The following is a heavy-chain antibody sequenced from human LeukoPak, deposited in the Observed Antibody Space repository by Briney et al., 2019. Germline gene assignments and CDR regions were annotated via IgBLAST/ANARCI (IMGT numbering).Heavy chain of an antibody. V-gene: IGHV3-9*01. CDR2: ISWNSGSI. J-gene: IGHJ4*02. CDR1: GFTFDDYA. CDR3: AGALRLGELSSLDY. D-gene: IGHD3-16*02. Sequence: GGSLRLSCAASGFTFDDYAMHWVRQAPGKGLEWVSGISWNSGSIGYADSVKGRFTISRDNAKNSLYLQMNSLRAEDTAVYYCAGALRLGELSSLDYWGQGTLVTVSS.